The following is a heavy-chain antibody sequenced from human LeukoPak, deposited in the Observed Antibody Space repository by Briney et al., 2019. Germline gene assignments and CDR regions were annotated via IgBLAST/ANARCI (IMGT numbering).Heavy chain of an antibody. CDR1: GFTFSSYW. CDR2: IKQDGSEK. CDR3: ARVGLRFLERISFVYFDY. J-gene: IGHJ4*02. V-gene: IGHV3-7*01. Sequence: GSLRLSCAASGFTFSSYWMSWVRQALGKGLEWVANIKQDGSEKYYVDSVKGRFTISRDNAKNSLYLQMNSLRAEDTAVYYCARVGLRFLERISFVYFDYWGQGTLVTVSS. D-gene: IGHD3-3*01.